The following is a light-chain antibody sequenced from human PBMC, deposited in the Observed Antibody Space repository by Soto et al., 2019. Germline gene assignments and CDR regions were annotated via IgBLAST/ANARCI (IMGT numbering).Light chain of an antibody. CDR2: LNSDGSH. CDR1: SGHSSYA. J-gene: IGLJ1*01. V-gene: IGLV4-69*01. Sequence: PVLTQSPSASASLGASVKLTCTLSSGHSSYAIAWHQQQPEKGPRYLMKLNSDGSHSKGDGIPDRSACSSSGAERYLTISSLQSEHEAEYYCQTLGTCIHYVFGTGTKLTVL. CDR3: QTLGTCIHYV.